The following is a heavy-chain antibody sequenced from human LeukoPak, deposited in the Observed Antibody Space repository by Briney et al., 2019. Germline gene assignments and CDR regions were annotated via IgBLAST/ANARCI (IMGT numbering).Heavy chain of an antibody. J-gene: IGHJ4*02. D-gene: IGHD6-13*01. CDR1: AFTFRNYA. CDR2: IYSGGTT. CDR3: ARGGYSSSWYHFDY. Sequence: GGSLRLSCAASAFTFRNYAMSWVRQAPGKGLEWVSVIYSGGTTNYADSVKGRFTISRDNSKNTLFLQMNSLRAEDTAVYYCARGGYSSSWYHFDYWGQGTLVTVSS. V-gene: IGHV3-53*01.